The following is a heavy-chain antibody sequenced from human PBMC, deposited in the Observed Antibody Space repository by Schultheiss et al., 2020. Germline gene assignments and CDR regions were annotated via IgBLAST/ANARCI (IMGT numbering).Heavy chain of an antibody. D-gene: IGHD6-6*01. V-gene: IGHV3-23*01. CDR2: ISGSGGST. CDR3: ARHLDLVAAPIYGMDV. CDR1: GFTFSSYA. J-gene: IGHJ6*02. Sequence: GGSLRLSCAASGFTFSSYAMSWVRQAPGKGLEWVSAISGSGGSTYYADSVKGRFTISRDNSKNTLYLQMNSLRAEDTAVYYCARHLDLVAAPIYGMDVWGQGTTVTVSS.